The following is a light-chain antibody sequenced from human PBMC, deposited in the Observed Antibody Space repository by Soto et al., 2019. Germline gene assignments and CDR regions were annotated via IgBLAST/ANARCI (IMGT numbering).Light chain of an antibody. CDR2: DVT. J-gene: IGLJ1*01. Sequence: QPVLTQPASVSGSPGQSITISCTGTSSDVGGYNYVSWYQQHPGKAPKLMIYDVTDRPSGVSNRFSGSKSGNTASLTISGLQAEDEADYYCSSYTSTNTPWVFGTGTKLTVL. CDR3: SSYTSTNTPWV. V-gene: IGLV2-14*01. CDR1: SSDVGGYNY.